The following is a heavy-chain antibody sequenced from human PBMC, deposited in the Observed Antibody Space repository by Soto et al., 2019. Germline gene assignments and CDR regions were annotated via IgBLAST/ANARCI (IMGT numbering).Heavy chain of an antibody. CDR1: GGSISSYY. V-gene: IGHV4-59*01. J-gene: IGHJ5*02. Sequence: SETLSLTCTVSGGSISSYYWSWIRQPPGKGLEWIGYIYYSGSTNYNPSLKSRVTISVDTSKNQFSLKLSSVTAADTAVYYCARKRFLEWSSWFDPWGQGTLVTVSS. D-gene: IGHD3-3*01. CDR2: IYYSGST. CDR3: ARKRFLEWSSWFDP.